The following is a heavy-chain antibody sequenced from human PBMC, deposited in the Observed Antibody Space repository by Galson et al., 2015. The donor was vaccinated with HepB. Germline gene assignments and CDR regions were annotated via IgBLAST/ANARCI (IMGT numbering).Heavy chain of an antibody. CDR2: IYPGDSDT. Sequence: SGAAVKKPGESLKISPTGSGYTFTSYWIGWVRQMPGKGLEWMGIIYPGDSDTRYSPSFQGQVTISADKSISTAYLQWSSLKASDTAMYYCARHYDILTGFGPFHARPDDNNWFDPWGQGTLVTVSS. V-gene: IGHV5-51*01. J-gene: IGHJ5*02. CDR1: GYTFTSYW. CDR3: ARHYDILTGFGPFHARPDDNNWFDP. D-gene: IGHD3-9*01.